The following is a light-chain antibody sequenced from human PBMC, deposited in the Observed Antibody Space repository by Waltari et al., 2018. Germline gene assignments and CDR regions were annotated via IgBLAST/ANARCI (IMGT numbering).Light chain of an antibody. J-gene: IGKJ1*01. CDR1: QSVSSN. Sequence: IVMTQSPATLSVSPGESATLSCRASQSVSSNLAWYQQKPGQAPRLLIYGASTRATGIPARFSGSGSGTEFTLTISSLQSEDFAVYYCQQYNNWRTFGQGTKVEIK. CDR2: GAS. CDR3: QQYNNWRT. V-gene: IGKV3-15*01.